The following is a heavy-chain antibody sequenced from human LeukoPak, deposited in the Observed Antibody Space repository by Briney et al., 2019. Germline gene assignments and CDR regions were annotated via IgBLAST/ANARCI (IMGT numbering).Heavy chain of an antibody. V-gene: IGHV1-69*13. Sequence: GASVKVSCKDSGGTFSSYAISWVRQAPGQGLEWMGGIIPIFGTANYAQKFQGRVTITADESTSTAYMELSSLRSEDTAVYYCASYGYSGYDVDYDAFDIWGQGTMVTVSS. D-gene: IGHD5-12*01. CDR1: GGTFSSYA. CDR2: IIPIFGTA. CDR3: ASYGYSGYDVDYDAFDI. J-gene: IGHJ3*02.